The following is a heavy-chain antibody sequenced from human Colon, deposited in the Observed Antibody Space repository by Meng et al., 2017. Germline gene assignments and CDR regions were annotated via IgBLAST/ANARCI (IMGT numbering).Heavy chain of an antibody. J-gene: IGHJ4*02. Sequence: QVQLVQSGAEVKKPGASVKVSCKASGYAFTSYEINGVRQAPGQGLEWMGWMNPNSDNTASAQHFLGRVTMTRDTSINTAYMELTSLRFDDTAIYYCARDRIGGFDLWGQGTLVTVSS. CDR3: ARDRIGGFDL. D-gene: IGHD2/OR15-2a*01. CDR2: MNPNSDNT. V-gene: IGHV1-8*01. CDR1: GYAFTSYE.